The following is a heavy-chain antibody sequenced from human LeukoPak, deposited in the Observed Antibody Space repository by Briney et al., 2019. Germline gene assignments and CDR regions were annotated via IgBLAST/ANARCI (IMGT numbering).Heavy chain of an antibody. V-gene: IGHV4-39*07. CDR2: IYYSGST. J-gene: IGHJ4*02. D-gene: IGHD3-10*01. Sequence: SETLSLTCTVSGGSISSSSYYWGWIRQPPGKGLEWIGSIYYSGSTYYNPSLKSRVTISVDTSKNQFSLKLSSVTAADTAVYYCARLGVRGVIIDYWGQGTLVTVSS. CDR1: GGSISSSSYY. CDR3: ARLGVRGVIIDY.